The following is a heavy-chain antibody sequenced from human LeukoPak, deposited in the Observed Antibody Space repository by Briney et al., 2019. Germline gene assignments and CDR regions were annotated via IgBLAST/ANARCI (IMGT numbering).Heavy chain of an antibody. CDR2: IYYSGST. J-gene: IGHJ6*02. Sequence: SETLSLTCTVSGGSISSGGYYWSWIRQHPGKGLEWIGYIYYSGSTYYNPSLKSRVTISVDTSKNQFSLKLSSVTAADTAVYYCARGVRDSPLYYYYGMDVWGQGTTVTVSS. D-gene: IGHD5-24*01. CDR1: GGSISSGGYY. V-gene: IGHV4-31*03. CDR3: ARGVRDSPLYYYYGMDV.